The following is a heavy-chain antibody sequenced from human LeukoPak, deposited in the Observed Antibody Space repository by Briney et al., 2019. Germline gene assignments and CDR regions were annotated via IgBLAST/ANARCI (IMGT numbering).Heavy chain of an antibody. CDR1: GYTFTSYD. CDR3: ARGQRIAAAAVMGY. D-gene: IGHD6-13*01. CDR2: MNPNSGNT. V-gene: IGHV1-8*01. Sequence: GASVKVSCKASGYTFTSYDINWVRQATGQGLEWMGWMNPNSGNTGYAQKFQGRVTMTRNTSISTAYMELSSLRSEDTAVYYCARGQRIAAAAVMGYWGQGTLVTVSS. J-gene: IGHJ4*02.